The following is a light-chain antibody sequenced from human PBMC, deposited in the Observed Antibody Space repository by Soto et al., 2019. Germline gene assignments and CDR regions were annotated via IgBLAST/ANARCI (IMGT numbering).Light chain of an antibody. CDR3: CSYAGSTL. V-gene: IGLV2-23*02. CDR1: SSDVGSYNL. Sequence: QSALTQPVSVSGSPGQSITISCTGTSSDVGSYNLVSWYQQHPGKAPKLMIYEVSKRPSGVSNRFSGSKSGNTASLTISGLQAEDEADYYCCSYAGSTLFGGGTKLTVL. J-gene: IGLJ2*01. CDR2: EVS.